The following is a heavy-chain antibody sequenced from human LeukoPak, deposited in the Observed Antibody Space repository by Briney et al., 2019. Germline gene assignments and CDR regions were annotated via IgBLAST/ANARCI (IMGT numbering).Heavy chain of an antibody. CDR3: ARESDVFYYYYYGMDV. Sequence: PGGSLRLSCAASGFTFSSYGMHWVRQAPGKGLEWVAVISYDGSNKYYADSVKGRFTISRDNSKNTLYLQMNSLRAEDTAVYYCARESDVFYYYYYGMDVWGQGTTVTVSS. J-gene: IGHJ6*02. V-gene: IGHV3-30*19. CDR1: GFTFSSYG. CDR2: ISYDGSNK.